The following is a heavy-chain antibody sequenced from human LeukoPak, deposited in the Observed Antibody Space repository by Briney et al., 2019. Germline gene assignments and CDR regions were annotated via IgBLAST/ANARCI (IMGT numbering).Heavy chain of an antibody. Sequence: GGSLRLSCAASGFTFSDAWMSWVRQAPGKGLEWVGRIKSKTAGGTTDYAAPVKGRFSISRDDSKNTVYLQMNSLNTEDTAAYYCTAERGYSYYFWGQGTLVTVSS. CDR2: IKSKTAGGTT. D-gene: IGHD5-18*01. CDR3: TAERGYSYYF. CDR1: GFTFSDAW. J-gene: IGHJ4*02. V-gene: IGHV3-15*01.